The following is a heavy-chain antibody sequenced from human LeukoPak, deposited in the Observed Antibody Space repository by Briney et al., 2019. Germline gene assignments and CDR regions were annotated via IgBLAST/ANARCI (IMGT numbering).Heavy chain of an antibody. J-gene: IGHJ3*02. D-gene: IGHD3-22*01. CDR3: AKDHKGDYYDSSGTIDAFDI. V-gene: IGHV3-23*01. CDR2: ISGSGGST. Sequence: PGGSLRLSCAASGLTFSSYAMSWVRQAPGKGLEWVSAISGSGGSTYYADSVKGRFTISRDNSKNTLYVQMNSLRAEDTAVYYCAKDHKGDYYDSSGTIDAFDIWGQGTMVTVSS. CDR1: GLTFSSYA.